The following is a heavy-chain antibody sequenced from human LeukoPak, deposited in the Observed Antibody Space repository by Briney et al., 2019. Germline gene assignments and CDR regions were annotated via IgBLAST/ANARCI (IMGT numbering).Heavy chain of an antibody. D-gene: IGHD7-27*01. CDR2: INPKSGGT. V-gene: IGHV1-2*02. CDR3: ARGPHWDPHFDY. Sequence: GASVKVSCKASGYTFSGYYMHWVRQAPGQGLEWMGWINPKSGGTNEAQKFHDRVTMTRDTSIRTAYMEVSRLRSDDTAVYYCARGPHWDPHFDYWGQGTLVTVSS. CDR1: GYTFSGYY. J-gene: IGHJ4*02.